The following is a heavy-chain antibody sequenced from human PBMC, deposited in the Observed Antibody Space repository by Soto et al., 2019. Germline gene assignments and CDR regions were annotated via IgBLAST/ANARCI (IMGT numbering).Heavy chain of an antibody. CDR1: GYNFTSYG. V-gene: IGHV1-18*01. CDR2: ISAYKGNT. CDR3: ARDEGLELHRNGMDV. Sequence: ASGKFSCKASGYNFTSYGISWVRRAPGQGLEGMRWISAYKGNTNYAQELQGRVTITAATATSSAYAALVGGISDDTAVYCCARDEGLELHRNGMDVWGQGTTVTVS. D-gene: IGHD1-7*01. J-gene: IGHJ6*02.